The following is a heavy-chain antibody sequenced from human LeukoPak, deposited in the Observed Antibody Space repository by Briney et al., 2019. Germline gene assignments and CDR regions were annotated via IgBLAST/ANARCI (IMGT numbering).Heavy chain of an antibody. CDR2: IYHSGST. D-gene: IGHD6-13*01. Sequence: SETLPFTCAVSGYSISSGYYWGWIRQPPGKGLEWIGSIYHSGSTYYNPSLKSRVTISVDTSKNQFSLKLSSVTAADTAVYYCARTRIAAAGTLDYWGQGTLVTVSS. J-gene: IGHJ4*02. CDR3: ARTRIAAAGTLDY. CDR1: GYSISSGYY. V-gene: IGHV4-38-2*01.